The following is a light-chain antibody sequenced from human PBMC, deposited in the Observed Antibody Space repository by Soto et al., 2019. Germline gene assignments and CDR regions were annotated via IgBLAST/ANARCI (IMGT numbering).Light chain of an antibody. CDR1: QSVADNY. Sequence: EIVLTQSPGTLSLSPGERATLSCRASQSVADNYLAWYQQKPHQAPRLLIYAASRRATGISDACSGSGSGTDFTLTITRLEPEDFALYYCQQYGHSPRTFGQGTRVEIK. CDR2: AAS. J-gene: IGKJ1*01. V-gene: IGKV3-20*01. CDR3: QQYGHSPRT.